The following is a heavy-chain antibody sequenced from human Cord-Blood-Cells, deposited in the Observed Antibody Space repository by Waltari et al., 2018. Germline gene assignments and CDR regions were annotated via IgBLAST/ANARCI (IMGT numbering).Heavy chain of an antibody. V-gene: IGHV1-46*01. J-gene: IGHJ4*02. CDR1: GYTFPSYY. Sequence: QVQLVQSGAEVKKPGASVKVSCQASGYTFPSYYTHWLRQAPGQGLEWMGIINPSGGSTSYAQKFQGRVTMTRDTSTSTVYMELSSLRSEDTAVYYCARASPHGSYLFYWGQGTLVTVSS. CDR2: INPSGGST. D-gene: IGHD1-26*01. CDR3: ARASPHGSYLFY.